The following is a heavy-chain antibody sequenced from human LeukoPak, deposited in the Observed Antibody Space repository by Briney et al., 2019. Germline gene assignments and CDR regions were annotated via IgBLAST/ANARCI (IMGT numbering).Heavy chain of an antibody. CDR2: ISAYNGNT. V-gene: IGHV1-18*01. CDR3: ASPSNYGDVLSAFDI. Sequence: WASVKVSCKASGYTFTSYGISWVRQAPGQGLEWMGWISAYNGNTNYAQKLQGRVTMTTDTSTSTAYMELRSLRSDDTAVYYCASPSNYGDVLSAFDIWGQGTMVTVSS. J-gene: IGHJ3*02. D-gene: IGHD4-17*01. CDR1: GYTFTSYG.